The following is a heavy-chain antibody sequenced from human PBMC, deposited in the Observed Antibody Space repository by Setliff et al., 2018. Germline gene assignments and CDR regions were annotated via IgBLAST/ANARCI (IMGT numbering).Heavy chain of an antibody. Sequence: GGSLRLSCAASGFTFSSYSMNWVRQAPGKGLEWVGFIRFDGTNKYYADSVKGRFTISRDRSKNTVYLQMNSLTAEETAMYYCARVAQVEGTSSGWSYCXYYMDVWGKGTTVTVSS. J-gene: IGHJ6*03. CDR1: GFTFSSYS. V-gene: IGHV3-30*02. CDR3: ARVAQVEGTSSGWSYCXYYMDV. D-gene: IGHD6-19*01. CDR2: IRFDGTNK.